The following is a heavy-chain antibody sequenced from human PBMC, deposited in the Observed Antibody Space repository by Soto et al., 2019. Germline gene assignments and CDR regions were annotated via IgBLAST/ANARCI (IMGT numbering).Heavy chain of an antibody. CDR3: ARSPRSSPYFDY. CDR1: GYSFSNFW. CDR2: IYPGDHET. Sequence: GESLKISCQCSGYSFSNFWIGWVRQLPGKGLEWMGIIYPGDHETRYSPSFHGKVTISADKSINTAYLQWNSLEASDTAFYFCARSPRSSPYFDYWGQGALVTVSS. D-gene: IGHD6-13*01. V-gene: IGHV5-51*01. J-gene: IGHJ4*02.